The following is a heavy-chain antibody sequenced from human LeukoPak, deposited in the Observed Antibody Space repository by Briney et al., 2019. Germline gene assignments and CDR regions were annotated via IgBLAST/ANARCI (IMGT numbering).Heavy chain of an antibody. J-gene: IGHJ4*02. CDR3: ARDNFQHGGDNYGSHYFDY. CDR2: MSHDGINK. CDR1: GFTFSSYS. Sequence: ERSLRLSCVASGFTFSSYSMHWVRQAPGKGLEWVAVMSHDGINKYCADSVKGRFTISRDISKDTLYLQMNSLRAEDTAVYYCARDNFQHGGDNYGSHYFDYWGQGTLVAVSS. V-gene: IGHV3-30*04. D-gene: IGHD5-18*01.